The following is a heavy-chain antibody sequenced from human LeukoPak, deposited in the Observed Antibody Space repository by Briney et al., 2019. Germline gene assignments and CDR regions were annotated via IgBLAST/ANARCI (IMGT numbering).Heavy chain of an antibody. J-gene: IGHJ4*02. Sequence: SETLSLTCVVSGGSITSNWWSWVRQPPGKGLEWIGEIYHSGSTTYNPSLKSRVTISIDTSKTQFSLKVSSVTAADTAVYYCARNGYYSADYWGQGTLVTVSS. D-gene: IGHD4-17*01. V-gene: IGHV4-4*02. CDR3: ARNGYYSADY. CDR1: GGSITSNW. CDR2: IYHSGST.